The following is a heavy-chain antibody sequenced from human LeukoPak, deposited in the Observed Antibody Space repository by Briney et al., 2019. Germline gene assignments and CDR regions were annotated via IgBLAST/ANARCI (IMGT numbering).Heavy chain of an antibody. CDR3: ATEGPLIWRPPHFES. CDR2: IYSSGIT. D-gene: IGHD2-15*01. CDR1: GVSVSNYY. J-gene: IGHJ4*02. Sequence: SETLSLTCTVSGVSVSNYYWAWVRRPAGKGPEWIGRIYSSGITNYNPSLRSRVSVSLDTSKNQFSLKLNSVTAADTAVYYCATEGPLIWRPPHFESWGQGTLVIVSS. V-gene: IGHV4-4*07.